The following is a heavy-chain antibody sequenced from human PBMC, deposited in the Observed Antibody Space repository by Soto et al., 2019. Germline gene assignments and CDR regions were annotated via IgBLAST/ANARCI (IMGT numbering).Heavy chain of an antibody. D-gene: IGHD3-10*01. CDR1: GGSISRGDYY. CDR2: IYYSGST. Sequence: SETRSLTCTVSGGSISRGDYYGIWIRQPPGKGLEWIGYIYYSGSTYYNPSLKSRVTISVDTSKNQFSLKLSSVTAADTAVYYCARDGGPGNYYYYGMDVWGQGTTVTVSS. J-gene: IGHJ6*02. CDR3: ARDGGPGNYYYYGMDV. V-gene: IGHV4-30-4*01.